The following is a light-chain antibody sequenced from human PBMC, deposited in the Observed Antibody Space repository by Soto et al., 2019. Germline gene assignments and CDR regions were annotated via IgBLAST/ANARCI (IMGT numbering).Light chain of an antibody. Sequence: EIVMTQSPATLSVSPGERATLSCRASQSVSSNLAWYQQKPGQAPRLLIYGASTSATGIPARFICSGSGTEYTLSISSLQSQDFAIYFCQQYNNWPPDRTFGQGTKVEIK. CDR3: QQYNNWPPDRT. V-gene: IGKV3-15*01. J-gene: IGKJ1*01. CDR1: QSVSSN. CDR2: GAS.